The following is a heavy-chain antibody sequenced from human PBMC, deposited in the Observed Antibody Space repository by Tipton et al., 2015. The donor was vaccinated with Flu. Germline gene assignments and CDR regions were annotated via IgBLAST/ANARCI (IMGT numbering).Heavy chain of an antibody. D-gene: IGHD3-16*01. CDR1: GGSISSGGYY. V-gene: IGHV4-31*03. J-gene: IGHJ3*02. CDR3: ARVTYDSDAFDI. CDR2: IYYSGST. Sequence: TLSLTCTVSGGSISSGGYYWSWIRQHPGKGLEWIGYIYYSGSTYYNPSLKSRVTISVDTSKNQFSLKLSSVTAADTAVCYCARVTYDSDAFDIWGQGTMVTVSS.